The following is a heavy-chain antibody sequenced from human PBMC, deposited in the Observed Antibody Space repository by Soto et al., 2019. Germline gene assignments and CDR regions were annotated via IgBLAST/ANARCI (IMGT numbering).Heavy chain of an antibody. CDR1: GFNFNSYT. Sequence: EVQLVESGGGLVKPGGSLRLSCAASGFNFNSYTINWVRQAPGKRLEWLSYISSCGYIFSTDSVRGRFTSSRDNAKNSVYLQINSLRAEDTAVYFCARDCSGGSCYPGMDVWGQGTTVTVSS. J-gene: IGHJ6*02. D-gene: IGHD2-15*01. CDR2: ISSCGYI. V-gene: IGHV3-21*05. CDR3: ARDCSGGSCYPGMDV.